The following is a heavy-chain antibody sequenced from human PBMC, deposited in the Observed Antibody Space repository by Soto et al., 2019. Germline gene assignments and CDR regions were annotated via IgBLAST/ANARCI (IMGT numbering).Heavy chain of an antibody. D-gene: IGHD6-13*01. CDR2: IYHSGSA. CDR3: ARYNAASGTYYFDY. J-gene: IGHJ4*02. CDR1: GDSVSSRFW. V-gene: IGHV4-4*02. Sequence: QVELQESGPGLVKPSGTLSLTCAVSGDSVSSRFWWSWVRQSPGKGLEWIGEIYHSGSANYNPSRKGRVTMSVDNSKNQFSLKLNSVTAADTAVYYCARYNAASGTYYFDYWGQGTLVTVSS.